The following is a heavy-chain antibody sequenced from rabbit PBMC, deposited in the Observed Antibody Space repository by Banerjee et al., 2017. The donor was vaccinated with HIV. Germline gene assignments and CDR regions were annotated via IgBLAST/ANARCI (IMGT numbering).Heavy chain of an antibody. CDR2: INTSSGNT. Sequence: QSLEESGGDLVKPGASLTLTCTASGIDFSSYYYMCWVRQAPGKGLEWIACINTSSGNTVYASWAKGRFTISKTSSTTVTLQMTSLTAADTATYFCARSVAGADWSYALWGPGTLVTVS. V-gene: IGHV1S40*01. CDR3: ARSVAGADWSYAL. J-gene: IGHJ4*01. D-gene: IGHD8-1*01. CDR1: GIDFSSYYY.